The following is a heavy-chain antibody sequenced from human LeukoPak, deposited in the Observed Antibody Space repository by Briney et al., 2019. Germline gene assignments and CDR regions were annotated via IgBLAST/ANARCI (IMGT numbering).Heavy chain of an antibody. Sequence: GGSLRLSCAASGSTFSSYWMSWVRQAPGKGLEWVANIKQDGSEKYYVDSVKGRFTISRDNAKNSLYLQMNSLRAEDTAVYYCARLTYYYGSGSYRWGAFDIWGQGTMVTVSS. CDR1: GSTFSSYW. D-gene: IGHD3-10*01. V-gene: IGHV3-7*01. J-gene: IGHJ3*02. CDR2: IKQDGSEK. CDR3: ARLTYYYGSGSYRWGAFDI.